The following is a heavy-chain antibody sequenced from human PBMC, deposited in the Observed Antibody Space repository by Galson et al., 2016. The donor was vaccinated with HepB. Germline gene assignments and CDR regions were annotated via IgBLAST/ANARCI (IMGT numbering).Heavy chain of an antibody. CDR2: IGHDGRNE. CDR1: GFIFSQYG. Sequence: SLRLSCAASGFIFSQYGMHWVRQAPGKGLESVAVIGHDGRNEYYADSVKGRFTISRDNSKNTLYVQMHNLRGEDTAVYYCAKDRWGITAAGTGMDSWGQGTLVTVSS. J-gene: IGHJ4*02. CDR3: AKDRWGITAAGTGMDS. D-gene: IGHD6-13*01. V-gene: IGHV3-33*06.